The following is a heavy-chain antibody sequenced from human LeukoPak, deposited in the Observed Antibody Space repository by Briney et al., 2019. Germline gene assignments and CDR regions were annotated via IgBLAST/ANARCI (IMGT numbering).Heavy chain of an antibody. V-gene: IGHV3-23*01. J-gene: IGHJ4*02. Sequence: VGSLRLSCAASGFTLTECATSWVRQAPGKGLEWVSSGSGSSTYYADSVKGRFTISRDNSQKTIYLQMNSLRAQAPTVYYSAVGGLLPALVGPIDSWGQGTLVTVSS. D-gene: IGHD1-26*01. CDR2: GSGSST. CDR3: AVGGLLPALVGPIDS. CDR1: GFTLTECA.